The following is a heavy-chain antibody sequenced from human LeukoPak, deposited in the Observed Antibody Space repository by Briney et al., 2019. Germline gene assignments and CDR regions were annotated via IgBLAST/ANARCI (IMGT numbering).Heavy chain of an antibody. D-gene: IGHD3-10*01. CDR3: AKLGLHGSGTYYFFDY. Sequence: ASVKVSCKASGQSLTGYFIHWVRQAPGQGLEWVGRIDPNTGDTIYAQNFQGRVTVTSATSISTAYMELSRLTSDDTAVYFCAKLGLHGSGTYYFFDYWGQGTLVTVSS. V-gene: IGHV1-2*06. CDR1: GQSLTGYF. J-gene: IGHJ4*02. CDR2: IDPNTGDT.